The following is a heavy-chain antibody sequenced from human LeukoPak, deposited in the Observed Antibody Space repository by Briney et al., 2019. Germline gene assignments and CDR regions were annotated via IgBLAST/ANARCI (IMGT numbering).Heavy chain of an antibody. D-gene: IGHD6-19*01. V-gene: IGHV4-59*08. CDR2: IYYSGST. CDR3: ARHANGMAGDAFDI. CDR1: GGSISSYY. J-gene: IGHJ3*02. Sequence: PSETLSLTCTVSGGSISSYYWSWIRQPPGKGLEWIGYIYYSGSTNYNPSLKSRVTISVDTFKNQFSLKLSSVTAADTAVYYCARHANGMAGDAFDIWGQGTMVTVSS.